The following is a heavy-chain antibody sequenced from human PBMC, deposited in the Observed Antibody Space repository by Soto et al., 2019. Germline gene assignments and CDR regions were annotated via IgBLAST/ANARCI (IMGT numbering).Heavy chain of an antibody. J-gene: IGHJ4*02. CDR3: AKEAPIYYGSGPGGGY. CDR1: GFTFSSYA. Sequence: GGSLRLSCAASGFTFSSYAMSWVRQAPGKGLEWVSAISGSGGSTYYADSVKGRFTISRDNSKNTLYLQMNSLRAEDTAVYYCAKEAPIYYGSGPGGGYWGQGTLVTVSS. V-gene: IGHV3-23*01. D-gene: IGHD3-10*01. CDR2: ISGSGGST.